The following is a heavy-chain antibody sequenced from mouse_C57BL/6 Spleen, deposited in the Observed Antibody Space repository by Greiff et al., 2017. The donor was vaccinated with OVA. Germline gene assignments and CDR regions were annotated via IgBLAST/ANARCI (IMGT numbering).Heavy chain of an antibody. V-gene: IGHV1-82*01. CDR2: IYPGDGDT. J-gene: IGHJ2*01. CDR3: ARRDGMDFDY. CDR1: GYAFSSSW. Sequence: VKLLESGPELVKPGASVKISCKASGYAFSSSWMNWVKQRPGKGLEWIGRIYPGDGDTNYNGKFKGKATLTADKSSSTAYMQLSSLTSEDSAVYFCARRDGMDFDYWGQGTTLTVSS. D-gene: IGHD1-1*01.